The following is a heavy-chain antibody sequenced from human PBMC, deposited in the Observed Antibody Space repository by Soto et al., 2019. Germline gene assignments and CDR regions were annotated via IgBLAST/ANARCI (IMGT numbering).Heavy chain of an antibody. CDR3: ARDIGYCTNGVCLYNWFDP. CDR1: GNSISSGYY. CDR2: IYHSGST. V-gene: IGHV4-38-2*02. D-gene: IGHD2-8*01. J-gene: IGHJ5*02. Sequence: SETLSLTCAVSGNSISSGYYWGWIRQPPGKGLEWIGSIYHSGSTYYNPSLKSRVTISVDTSKNQFSLKLSSVTAADTAVYYCARDIGYCTNGVCLYNWFDPWGQGTLVTVSS.